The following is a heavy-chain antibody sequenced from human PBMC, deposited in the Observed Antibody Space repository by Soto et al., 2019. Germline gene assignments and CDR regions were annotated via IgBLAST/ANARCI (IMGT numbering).Heavy chain of an antibody. J-gene: IGHJ4*02. D-gene: IGHD1-26*01. CDR2: VYYSGTT. CDR3: VTVNLVGAAYYFDY. CDR1: GGSIRNGDYY. Sequence: LSLTCTVSGGSIRNGDYYWGWIRQPPGKGLEWIGYVYYSGTTYSHPSLNSRVSISVDTSVNQFSLRLTSVTAADTAVYYCVTVNLVGAAYYFDYWGPGTLVTVSS. V-gene: IGHV4-30-4*01.